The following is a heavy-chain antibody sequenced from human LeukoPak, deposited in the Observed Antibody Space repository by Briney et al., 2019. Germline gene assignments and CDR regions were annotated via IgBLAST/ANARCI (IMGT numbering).Heavy chain of an antibody. CDR1: GFALKSYS. V-gene: IGHV3-21*01. D-gene: IGHD3-16*01. J-gene: IGHJ6*02. Sequence: GGSLRLSCGGSGFALKSYSLTWVRQAPGKGLEWVSSISSTSAYIHYADSVKGRFTISRDNAKNSLYLQMSSLRAEDAAVYYCAREGGYQYYYAMDVWGQGTTVTVSS. CDR2: ISSTSAYI. CDR3: AREGGYQYYYAMDV.